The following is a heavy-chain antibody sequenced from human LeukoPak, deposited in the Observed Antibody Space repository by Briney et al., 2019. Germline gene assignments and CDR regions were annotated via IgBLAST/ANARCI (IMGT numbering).Heavy chain of an antibody. CDR2: IYYSGST. Sequence: PSETLSLTCTVSGGSISSSSYYWGWIRQPPGKGLEWIGSIYYSGSTYYNPSLKSRVTISVDTSKNQFSLKLSSVTATDTAVYYCAREPVAGTGLWYFDLWGRGTLVTVSS. D-gene: IGHD6-19*01. CDR3: AREPVAGTGLWYFDL. CDR1: GGSISSSSYY. V-gene: IGHV4-39*07. J-gene: IGHJ2*01.